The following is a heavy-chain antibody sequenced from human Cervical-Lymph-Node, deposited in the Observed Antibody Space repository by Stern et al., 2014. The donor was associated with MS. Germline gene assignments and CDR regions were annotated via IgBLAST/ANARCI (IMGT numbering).Heavy chain of an antibody. J-gene: IGHJ4*02. CDR1: GFTFGDFG. D-gene: IGHD2-2*01. CDR2: IRNKAYGGTA. CDR3: SRRLTMYRVFDY. Sequence: EVQLVESGGDLVQPGRSLRVSCTASGFTFGDFGMNWFRQAPGKGLEWVAFIRNKAYGGTAEYAASVTGRFIISRDDSESTTYLQMNSLKIEDTGVYYCSRRLTMYRVFDYWGQGTLVAVSS. V-gene: IGHV3-49*03.